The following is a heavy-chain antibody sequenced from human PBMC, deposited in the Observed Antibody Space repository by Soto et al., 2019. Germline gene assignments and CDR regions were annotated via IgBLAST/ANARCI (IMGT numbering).Heavy chain of an antibody. CDR2: INPNSGGT. J-gene: IGHJ6*02. V-gene: IGHV1-2*04. CDR3: ARADIVVVPAANYGMDV. CDR1: GYTFTGYY. D-gene: IGHD2-2*01. Sequence: ASVKVSCKASGYTFTGYYMHWLRQSPGQGLEWMGWINPNSGGTNYAQKFQGWVTMTRDTSISTAYMELSRLRSDDTAVYYCARADIVVVPAANYGMDVWGQGTTVTVSS.